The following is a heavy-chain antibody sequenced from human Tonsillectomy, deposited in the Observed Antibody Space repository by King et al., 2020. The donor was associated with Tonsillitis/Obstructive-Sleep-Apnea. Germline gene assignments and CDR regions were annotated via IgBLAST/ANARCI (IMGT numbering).Heavy chain of an antibody. CDR3: ARPSMVRGVIGGDYFDF. J-gene: IGHJ4*02. V-gene: IGHV3-30*04. CDR1: GFTFSSYA. CDR2: MSYDGSNK. Sequence: QLVQSGGGVVQPGRSLRLSCAASGFTFSSYAMHWVRQAPGKGLEWVAVMSYDGSNKYYADSVKGRFTISRDNPKNTLYLQMNSLRAEDTAEYYCARPSMVRGVIGGDYFDFWGQGTLVTVSS. D-gene: IGHD3-10*01.